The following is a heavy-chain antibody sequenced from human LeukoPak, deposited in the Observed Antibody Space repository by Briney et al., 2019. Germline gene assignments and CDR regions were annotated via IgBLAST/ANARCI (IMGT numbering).Heavy chain of an antibody. Sequence: EASVKVSCKASGYTFTSYYMHWVRQAPGQGLEWVGIINPSGGSTSYAQKFQGRVTMTRDTSTSTVYMELSSLRSEDTAVYYCARETATNPYDYWGQGTLVTVSS. CDR1: GYTFTSYY. J-gene: IGHJ4*02. D-gene: IGHD5-24*01. CDR2: INPSGGST. CDR3: ARETATNPYDY. V-gene: IGHV1-46*01.